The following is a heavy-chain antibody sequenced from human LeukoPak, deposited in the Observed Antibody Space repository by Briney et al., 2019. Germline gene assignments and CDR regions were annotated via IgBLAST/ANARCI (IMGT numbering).Heavy chain of an antibody. CDR3: ARDSLSDGMDV. J-gene: IGHJ6*02. V-gene: IGHV3-48*03. Sequence: GQSLTLSCTVSGFTLGAYGMNWVRQAPGKGLEWVSYITTSGSTIYYADSVKGRFTISRDNAKNSLYLQMNSLRAEDTAVYYCARDSLSDGMDVWGQGTPVTVSS. CDR1: GFTLGAYG. CDR2: ITTSGSTI.